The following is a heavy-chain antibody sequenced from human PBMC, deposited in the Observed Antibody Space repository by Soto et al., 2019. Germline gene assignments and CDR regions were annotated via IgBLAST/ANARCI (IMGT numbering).Heavy chain of an antibody. CDR3: ARVPFLAWLPINYYYYGMDV. J-gene: IGHJ6*02. CDR1: GGSFSGYY. V-gene: IGHV4-34*01. CDR2: INHSGST. Sequence: QVQLQQWGAGLLKPSETLSLTCAVYGGSFSGYYWSWIRQPPGKGLEWIGEINHSGSTNYNPSLKSRVTISVDTSKNQFSLKLSSVTAADTAVYYCARVPFLAWLPINYYYYGMDVWGLGTTVTVSS. D-gene: IGHD3-3*02.